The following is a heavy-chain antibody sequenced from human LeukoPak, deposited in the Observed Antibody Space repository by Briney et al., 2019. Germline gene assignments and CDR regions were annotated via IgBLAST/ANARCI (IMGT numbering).Heavy chain of an antibody. Sequence: GGSLRLSCAASGFTFSSYGMHWVRQAPGKGLEWVAVISYDGSNKYYADSVKGRFTTSRDNAKNSLYLQMNSLRAEDTAVYYCARDNAGYDYWGQGTLVTVSS. CDR1: GFTFSSYG. CDR2: ISYDGSNK. D-gene: IGHD5-12*01. CDR3: ARDNAGYDY. J-gene: IGHJ4*02. V-gene: IGHV3-30*03.